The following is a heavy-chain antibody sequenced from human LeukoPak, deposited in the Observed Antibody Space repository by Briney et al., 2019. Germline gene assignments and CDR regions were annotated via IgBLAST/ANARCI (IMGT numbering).Heavy chain of an antibody. CDR1: GGSISSYY. V-gene: IGHV4-38-2*02. CDR2: IYHSGST. Sequence: SETLSLTCTVSGGSISSYYWSWIRQPPGKGLEWIGSIYHSGSTYYNPSLKSRVTISVDTSKNQFSLKLSSVTAADTAVYYCARDGDFWSGYSDYYYMDVWGKGTTVTVSS. J-gene: IGHJ6*03. CDR3: ARDGDFWSGYSDYYYMDV. D-gene: IGHD3-3*01.